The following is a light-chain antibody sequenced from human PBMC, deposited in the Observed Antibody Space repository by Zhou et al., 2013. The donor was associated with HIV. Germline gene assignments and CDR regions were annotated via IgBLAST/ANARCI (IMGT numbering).Light chain of an antibody. J-gene: IGKJ5*01. CDR2: DAS. CDR3: QQSYGSLLT. V-gene: IGKV1-39*01. CDR1: QTISRY. Sequence: DIQMTQSPSSLSASIGDRVTITCRASQTISRYLNWYQQKPGKXPKLLIYDASSVQSGVPSRFTGSGSGTDFTLTISSLQPEDFATYYCQQSYGSLLTFGQGTRLDI.